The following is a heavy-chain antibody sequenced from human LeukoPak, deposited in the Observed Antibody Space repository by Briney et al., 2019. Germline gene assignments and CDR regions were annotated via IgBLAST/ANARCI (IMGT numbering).Heavy chain of an antibody. D-gene: IGHD2-2*01. J-gene: IGHJ4*02. CDR2: ISFDGTDA. CDR3: AKLQSVVIPAAMLGFDY. Sequence: PGGSLRLSCAASGFTFSSYAIHWVRQAPGKGLEWVAVISFDGTDAFYADSVKGRFTISRDNSRDTLSVQINSLRAEDTAVYYCAKLQSVVIPAAMLGFDYWGQGILVTVSS. V-gene: IGHV3-30*04. CDR1: GFTFSSYA.